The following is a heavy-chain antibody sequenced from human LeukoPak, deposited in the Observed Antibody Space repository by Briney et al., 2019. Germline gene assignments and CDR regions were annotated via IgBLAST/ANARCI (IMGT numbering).Heavy chain of an antibody. J-gene: IGHJ4*02. CDR1: GFTFSTYW. V-gene: IGHV3-7*03. Sequence: PGGSLRLSCAASGFTFSTYWMSWVRQAPGKGLEWVANIQQDGNEKYYVDSVKGRFTISRDNSKNTLFLQMNSLRAEDRAVYYCAKDSLRTLPKASFDSWGQGTLVTVSS. D-gene: IGHD1-26*01. CDR2: IQQDGNEK. CDR3: AKDSLRTLPKASFDS.